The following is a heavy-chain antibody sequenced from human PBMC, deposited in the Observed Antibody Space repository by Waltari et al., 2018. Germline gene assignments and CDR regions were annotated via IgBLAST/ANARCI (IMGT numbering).Heavy chain of an antibody. CDR1: AFTYRTSL. CDR3: GREGGTSGYSGYLDT. V-gene: IGHV3-30*01. CDR2: MSYDGFSK. J-gene: IGHJ4*02. Sequence: QVQLVESGGGVVQPGRSLRLSCAAPAFTYRTSLIRWVRQAPGKGLEWVAAMSYDGFSKYYADSVKGRFSIGRDDSQNTVYLQANSLTTEDTAVYYCGREGGTSGYSGYLDTWGQGTLVTVSS. D-gene: IGHD2-15*01.